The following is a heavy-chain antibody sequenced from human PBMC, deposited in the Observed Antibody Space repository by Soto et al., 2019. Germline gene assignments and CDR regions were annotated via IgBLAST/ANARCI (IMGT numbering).Heavy chain of an antibody. D-gene: IGHD5-12*01. V-gene: IGHV3-23*01. CDR3: AKGSIEYSASVDN. CDR2: ISARGGSS. Sequence: EVQLLDSGGGLVQPGGSLRLSCVASGFSFSSYAMVWVRQAPGKGLEWVSVISARGGSSYFADTVKGRFTISRDNSKNLLSLEMNSLRAEDTAIYFCAKGSIEYSASVDNWGQGPLVLVSS. CDR1: GFSFSSYA. J-gene: IGHJ4*02.